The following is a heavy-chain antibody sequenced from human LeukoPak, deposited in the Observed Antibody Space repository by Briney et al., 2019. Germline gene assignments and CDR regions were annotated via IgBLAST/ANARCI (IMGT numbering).Heavy chain of an antibody. D-gene: IGHD1-14*01. CDR1: GGSISTSSYY. CDR2: IYYSGNS. V-gene: IGHV4-39*07. Sequence: SETLSLTCTVSGGSISTSSYYWGWIRQPPGKGLEWIGSIYYSGNSYYNPSLKSRVTISVDTSKNQFSLKLSSVTAADTAVYYCARAGRRNGPFQHWGQGTLVTVSS. J-gene: IGHJ1*01. CDR3: ARAGRRNGPFQH.